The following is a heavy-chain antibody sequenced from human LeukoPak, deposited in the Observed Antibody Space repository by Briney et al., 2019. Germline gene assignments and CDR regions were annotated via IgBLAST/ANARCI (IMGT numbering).Heavy chain of an antibody. CDR1: GFTFNEYA. Sequence: GGSLRLSCAASGFTFNEYAMHWVRQVPGKGLEWVSLINRDGRTTYYADSVKGRFTISRDSSKNTLYLQMNSLRAEDTAVYYCARVKIAVAGTGWFDPWGQGTLVTVSS. CDR3: ARVKIAVAGTGWFDP. J-gene: IGHJ5*02. CDR2: INRDGRTT. V-gene: IGHV3-NL1*01. D-gene: IGHD6-19*01.